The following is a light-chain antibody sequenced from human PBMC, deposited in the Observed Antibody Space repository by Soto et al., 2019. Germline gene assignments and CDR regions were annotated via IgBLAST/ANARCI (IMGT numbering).Light chain of an antibody. CDR3: PQHSSYSWT. CDR1: QDIRDD. Sequence: DIQMTQSPSSLSAAEGDRVTITCRASQDIRDDLGLYQQKAGKAPKRRIHDASSLQSGVPSRFSGSGSGAEFTLTISSLQPEDFATYFCPQHSSYSWTIGQETKVEIE. J-gene: IGKJ1*01. CDR2: DAS. V-gene: IGKV1-17*01.